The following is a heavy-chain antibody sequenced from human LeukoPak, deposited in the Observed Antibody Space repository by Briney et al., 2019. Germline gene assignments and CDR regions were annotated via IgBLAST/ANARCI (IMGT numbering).Heavy chain of an antibody. CDR2: ISSNGGST. V-gene: IGHV3-64*01. CDR1: GFTFSSYA. J-gene: IGHJ4*02. CDR3: ARLSIAAHLSDY. D-gene: IGHD6-6*01. Sequence: GGSLRLSCAASGFTFSSYAMHWVRQAPGKGLEYVSAISSNGGSTYYANSVKGRFTISRDNSKNTLYLQMGSLRAEDMAVYYCARLSIAAHLSDYWGQGTLVTVSS.